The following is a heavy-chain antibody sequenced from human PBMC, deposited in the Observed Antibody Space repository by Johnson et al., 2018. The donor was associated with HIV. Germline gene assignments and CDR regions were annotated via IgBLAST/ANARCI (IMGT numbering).Heavy chain of an antibody. CDR3: AKESRRWGAFSDAFDI. CDR1: GFTFSSYW. J-gene: IGHJ3*02. CDR2: IKQDGSEK. D-gene: IGHD1-26*01. V-gene: IGHV3-7*01. Sequence: VLLLESGGGLVQPGGSLRLSCAASGFTFSSYWMSWVRQAPGKGLEWVANIKQDGSEKNSVDSLKGRFIISRDNAKNSLYLQMNSLRSEDQAVSYGAKESRRWGAFSDAFDIWGQGTMFTVSS.